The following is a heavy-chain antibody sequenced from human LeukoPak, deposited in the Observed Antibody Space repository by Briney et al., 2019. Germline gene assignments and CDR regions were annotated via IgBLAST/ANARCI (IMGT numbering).Heavy chain of an antibody. V-gene: IGHV3-21*01. D-gene: IGHD6-19*01. CDR3: ARDGVAVAGKSNNWFDP. Sequence: PGGSLRLSCAASGFTFSSYSMNWVRQAPGKGLEWVSSISSSSSYIYYADSVKGRFTISRDNAKNSLYLQMNSLRAEDTAVYYCARDGVAVAGKSNNWFDPWGQGTLVTVSS. CDR1: GFTFSSYS. CDR2: ISSSSSYI. J-gene: IGHJ5*02.